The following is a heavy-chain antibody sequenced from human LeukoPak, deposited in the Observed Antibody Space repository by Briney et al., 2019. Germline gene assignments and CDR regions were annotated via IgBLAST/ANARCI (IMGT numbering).Heavy chain of an antibody. D-gene: IGHD5-18*01. V-gene: IGHV3-7*01. CDR1: GFTLSNFW. CDR2: IKPDESEK. Sequence: GGSLRLSCAASGFTLSNFWMNWVRQAPGRGLEWVANIKPDESEKYYVDSVKGRFTISRDNAKNSLHLQMNSLRAEDTAIYYCARDSRGYSYGPNTDYWGQGTLVTVSS. CDR3: ARDSRGYSYGPNTDY. J-gene: IGHJ4*02.